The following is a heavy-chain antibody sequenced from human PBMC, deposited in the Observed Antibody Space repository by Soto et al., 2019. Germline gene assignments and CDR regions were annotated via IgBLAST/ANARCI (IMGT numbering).Heavy chain of an antibody. CDR1: GGSIRGTTYS. V-gene: IGHV4-30-2*01. CDR2: IYDSGNT. J-gene: IGHJ4*02. CDR3: ARGQGAAAGHSNVDY. Sequence: QLQLQESGSGLVKPSQTLSLTCAVSGGSIRGTTYSWSWIRQPPGKGLEWIGYIYDSGNTYYNPSLKSQFSISVDRAKSQFSLKLSSVTAADTAVYYCARGQGAAAGHSNVDYWGQGARVTVSS. D-gene: IGHD6-13*01.